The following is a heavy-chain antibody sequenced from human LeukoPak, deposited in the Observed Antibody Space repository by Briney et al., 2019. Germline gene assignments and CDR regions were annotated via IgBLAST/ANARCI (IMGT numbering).Heavy chain of an antibody. D-gene: IGHD3-10*01. CDR1: GYSFTGYW. CDR2: VYPGDSDSDT. V-gene: IGHV5-51*01. Sequence: GESLKISCKGSGYSFTGYWIGWARQMPGKGLEWMGVVYPGDSDSDTEYSPSFQGQVTISADKSTSTAYLQWSSLKASDTAIYYCARRDYYGSGSYWGAFDYWGQGTLVTVSS. CDR3: ARRDYYGSGSYWGAFDY. J-gene: IGHJ4*02.